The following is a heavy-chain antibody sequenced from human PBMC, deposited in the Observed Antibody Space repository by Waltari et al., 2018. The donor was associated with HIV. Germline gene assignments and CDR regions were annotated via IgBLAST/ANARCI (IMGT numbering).Heavy chain of an antibody. J-gene: IGHJ2*01. CDR3: AHSRVEYVWGSYRRFYFDL. CDR1: GFSLSTSGVG. V-gene: IGHV2-5*01. Sequence: QITLKESGPTLVKPTQTLTLTCTFSGFSLSTSGVGVGWIRQPPGKALEWLALIYWNDDKRYSPSLKSRLTITKDTSKNQVVLTMTNMDPVDTATYYCAHSRVEYVWGSYRRFYFDLWGRGTLVTVSS. CDR2: IYWNDDK. D-gene: IGHD3-16*02.